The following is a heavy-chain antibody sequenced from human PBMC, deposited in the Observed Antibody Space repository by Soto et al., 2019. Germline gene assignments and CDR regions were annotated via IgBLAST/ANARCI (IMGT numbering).Heavy chain of an antibody. D-gene: IGHD3-3*01. CDR1: GFTLTSSA. Sequence: SVKVSCKASGFTLTSSAVQWVRQARGQRLEWIGWIVVGSGNTNYAQKFQERVTITRDMSTSTAYMELSSLRSEDTAVYYCAADIPQYDFWSGYLRLDVWGQGNTGTVS. J-gene: IGHJ6*02. V-gene: IGHV1-58*01. CDR2: IVVGSGNT. CDR3: AADIPQYDFWSGYLRLDV.